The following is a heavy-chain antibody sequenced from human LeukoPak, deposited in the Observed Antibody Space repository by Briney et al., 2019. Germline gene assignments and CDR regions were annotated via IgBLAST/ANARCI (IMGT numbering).Heavy chain of an antibody. Sequence: GGSLRLSCTASGFTFSGYSMHWVRQAPGKGLEWVAGISYDGSNKYYADSVKGRFTISRDNSKNTLYLQMNSLRAEDTAVYYCARGDEWKLPSYFDYWGQGTLVTVSS. D-gene: IGHD1-26*01. CDR1: GFTFSGYS. J-gene: IGHJ4*02. CDR3: ARGDEWKLPSYFDY. V-gene: IGHV3-30-3*01. CDR2: ISYDGSNK.